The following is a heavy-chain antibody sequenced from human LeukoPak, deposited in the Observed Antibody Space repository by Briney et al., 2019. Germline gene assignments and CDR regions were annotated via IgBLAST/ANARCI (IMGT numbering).Heavy chain of an antibody. CDR2: ISSSGSTI. CDR1: GFTFSDYY. V-gene: IGHV3-11*01. CDR3: ARDLAPLHSNGMDV. J-gene: IGHJ6*02. Sequence: GGSLRLSCAASGFTFSDYYMSWIRQAPGKGLXXXXYISSSGSTIYYADSVKGRFTISRDNAKNSLYLQMNSLRAEDTAVYYCARDLAPLHSNGMDVWGQGTTVTVSS. D-gene: IGHD4-11*01.